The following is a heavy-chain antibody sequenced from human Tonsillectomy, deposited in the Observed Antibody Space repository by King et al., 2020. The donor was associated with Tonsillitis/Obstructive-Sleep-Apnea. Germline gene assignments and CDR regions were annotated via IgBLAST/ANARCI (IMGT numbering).Heavy chain of an antibody. V-gene: IGHV3-9*01. CDR1: GFTFDDYV. J-gene: IGHJ4*02. Sequence: VQLVESGGGLVQPGRSLRLSCAASGFTFDDYVMHWVRHAPGKGLEWVSGISWNSGSIGYADSVKGRFTSSRDNAKNSLYLQMNSLRAEDTSLYYCAKDANFDYWGQGTLVTVSS. CDR3: AKDANFDY. CDR2: ISWNSGSI.